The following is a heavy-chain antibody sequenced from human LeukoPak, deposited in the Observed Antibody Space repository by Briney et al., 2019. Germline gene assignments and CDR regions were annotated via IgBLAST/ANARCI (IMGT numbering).Heavy chain of an antibody. J-gene: IGHJ6*03. D-gene: IGHD3-22*01. CDR3: AGLKFYDSTGYSPGHYMDV. CDR1: GGPTSSYH. V-gene: IGHV4-4*07. Sequence: PSETLSLTCTASGGPTSSYHWSWIRQTAGKGLEWIGRSYPGLNTDYNPSPKSRVTLSVATSKSQFALKMSAVTTAAMAVYYCAGLKFYDSTGYSPGHYMDVWGKGTTVTVSS. CDR2: SYPGLNT.